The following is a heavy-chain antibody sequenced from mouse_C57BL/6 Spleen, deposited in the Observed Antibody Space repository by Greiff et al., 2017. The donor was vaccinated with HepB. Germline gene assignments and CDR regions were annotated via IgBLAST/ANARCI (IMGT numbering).Heavy chain of an antibody. V-gene: IGHV5-16*01. CDR2: INYDGSST. J-gene: IGHJ1*03. D-gene: IGHD2-2*01. CDR3: ARDRRGSTMVTDWYFDV. Sequence: EVQLVESEGGLVQPGSSMKLSCTASGFTFSDYYMAWVRQVPEKGLEWVANINYDGSSTYYLDSLKSRFIISRDNAKNILYLQMSSLKSEDTATYYCARDRRGSTMVTDWYFDVWGTGTTVTVSS. CDR1: GFTFSDYY.